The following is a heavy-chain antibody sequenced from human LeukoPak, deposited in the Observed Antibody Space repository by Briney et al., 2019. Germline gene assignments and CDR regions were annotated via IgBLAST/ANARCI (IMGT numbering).Heavy chain of an antibody. CDR1: GYTFTNYA. CDR3: ARDSGYSSGRPGYFDY. D-gene: IGHD6-19*01. Sequence: ASVKVSCKASGYTFTNYAINWVRQAPGQGLEWMGWINTNTGNPTYVQGFTGRFVFSLDTSVSTAYLQISSLKAEDTAVYYCARDSGYSSGRPGYFDYWGQGTLVTVSS. CDR2: INTNTGNP. V-gene: IGHV7-4-1*02. J-gene: IGHJ4*02.